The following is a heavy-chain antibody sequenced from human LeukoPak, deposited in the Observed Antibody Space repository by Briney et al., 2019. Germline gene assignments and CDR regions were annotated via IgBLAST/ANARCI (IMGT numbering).Heavy chain of an antibody. CDR2: MNPNSGNT. D-gene: IGHD4/OR15-4a*01. CDR1: GYTFTSYD. V-gene: IGHV1-8*01. J-gene: IGHJ6*03. CDR3: ARASYGGNPSPSAVYYYYYYMDV. Sequence: ASVKVSCKASGYTFTSYDINWVRQATGRGLEWMGWMNPNSGNTGYAQKFQGRVTMTRNTSISTAYMELSSLRSEDTAVYYCARASYGGNPSPSAVYYYYYYMDVWGKGTTVTVSS.